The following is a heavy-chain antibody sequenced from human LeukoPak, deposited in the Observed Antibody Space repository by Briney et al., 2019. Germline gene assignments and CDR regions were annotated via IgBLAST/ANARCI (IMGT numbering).Heavy chain of an antibody. CDR1: GYIFTTYG. CDR3: ARVDAQVATYDAFDI. J-gene: IGHJ3*02. Sequence: PAASVKVSCRASGYIFTTYGISWVRQAPGQGLEWMGWISAYNGNPNYAQKLQGRVTMTTDTSTSTAYMELKSLRSDDTAVYYCARVDAQVATYDAFDIWGQGTMVTVSS. V-gene: IGHV1-18*01. CDR2: ISAYNGNP. D-gene: IGHD5-12*01.